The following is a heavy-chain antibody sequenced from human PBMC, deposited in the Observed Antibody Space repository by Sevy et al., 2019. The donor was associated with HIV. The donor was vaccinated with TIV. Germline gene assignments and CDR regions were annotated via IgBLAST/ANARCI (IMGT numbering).Heavy chain of an antibody. J-gene: IGHJ4*02. CDR3: ARDLGGYYDSSGYYPIDY. CDR2: ISAYNGNT. D-gene: IGHD3-22*01. V-gene: IGHV1-18*01. CDR1: GYTFTSYG. Sequence: ASVKVSCKASGYTFTSYGISWVRQAPGQGLEWMGWISAYNGNTNYAQKLQGRVTMTTDTSTSTAYMELRSLRSDDTALCFCARDLGGYYDSSGYYPIDYWGQGTLVTVSS.